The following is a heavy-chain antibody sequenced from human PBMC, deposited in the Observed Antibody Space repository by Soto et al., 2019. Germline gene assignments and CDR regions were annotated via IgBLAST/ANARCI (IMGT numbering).Heavy chain of an antibody. J-gene: IGHJ5*02. V-gene: IGHV3-23*01. CDR1: GFTFSSFA. D-gene: IGHD6-13*01. CDR2: ISDSGGSI. CDR3: AKYGQQQNGDWFDP. Sequence: EVQLLEFGGGLVQPGGSLRLSCAASGFTFSSFAMSWVRQAPGKGLEWVSAISDSGGSIYYADSVKGRFTISRDNSKNTMYLQMNSLRAEDTAVYYCAKYGQQQNGDWFDPWGQGTLVAVSS.